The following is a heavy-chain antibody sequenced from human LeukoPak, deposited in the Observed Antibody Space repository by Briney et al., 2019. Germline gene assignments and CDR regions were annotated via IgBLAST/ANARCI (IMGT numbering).Heavy chain of an antibody. V-gene: IGHV4-34*01. CDR3: ARASGGSGPAFDY. D-gene: IGHD3-10*01. J-gene: IGHJ4*02. CDR2: INHSGST. CDR1: GGSFSGYY. Sequence: SETLSLTCAVYGGSFSGYYWSWIRQPPGKGLEWIGEINHSGSTNYNPSLKSRVTISVGTSKNQFSLKLSSVTAADTAVYYCARASGGSGPAFDYWGQGTLVTVSS.